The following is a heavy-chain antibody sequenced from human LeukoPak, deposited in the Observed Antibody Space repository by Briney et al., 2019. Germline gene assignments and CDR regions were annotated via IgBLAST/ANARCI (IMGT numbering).Heavy chain of an antibody. V-gene: IGHV4-38-2*01. D-gene: IGHD6-19*01. J-gene: IGHJ4*02. Sequence: PSETLSLICAVSGYSISSGYYWGWIRQPPGKGLGWIGSIYHSGSTYYNPSLKSRVTISVDTSKNQFSLKLSSVTAADTAVYYCARHISSGWYVIDYWGQGTLVTVSS. CDR1: GYSISSGYY. CDR3: ARHISSGWYVIDY. CDR2: IYHSGST.